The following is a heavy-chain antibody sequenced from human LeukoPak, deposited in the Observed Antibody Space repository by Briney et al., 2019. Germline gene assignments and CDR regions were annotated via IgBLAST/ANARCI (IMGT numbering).Heavy chain of an antibody. V-gene: IGHV3-23*01. CDR1: GFTFRSGSNFG. D-gene: IGHD1-26*01. CDR2: ISGNGVTT. J-gene: IGHJ3*02. CDR3: ARDSKWELPDAFDI. Sequence: GGTLRLSCAASGFTFRSGSNFGMSWVRQAPGKGLEWFSAISGNGVTTYYADSVRCRFSISRDNSKNTLDLQMNSLRAEDTAVYYCARDSKWELPDAFDIWGQGTMVTVSS.